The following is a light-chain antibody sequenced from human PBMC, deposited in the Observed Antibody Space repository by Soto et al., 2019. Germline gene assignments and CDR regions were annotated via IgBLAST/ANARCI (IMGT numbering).Light chain of an antibody. CDR2: SAS. V-gene: IGKV1-39*01. CDR1: QSFNNF. Sequence: DIQMTQSPPSLSATVGDRVTITCRASQSFNNFVNWYQQKPGKAPKLLIYSASTLQRGVPSRFSGSGSGTEFTLTISSLQPEDLGTYYCHQTYTTLGTFGQGTKVEL. CDR3: HQTYTTLGT. J-gene: IGKJ1*01.